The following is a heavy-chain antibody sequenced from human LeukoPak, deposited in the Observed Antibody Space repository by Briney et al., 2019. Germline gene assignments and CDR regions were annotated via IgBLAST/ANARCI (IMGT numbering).Heavy chain of an antibody. CDR3: ARLTAAGRRTDFDY. V-gene: IGHV3-7*01. D-gene: IGHD6-13*01. CDR2: IKQDGSEK. Sequence: GGSLRLSCAASGFTFSSYWMSWVRQAPGKGLEWVANIKQDGSEKYYVDSVKGRFTISRDNAKNSLYLQMNSLRVEDTAVYYCARLTAAGRRTDFDYWGQGTLVTVSS. CDR1: GFTFSSYW. J-gene: IGHJ4*02.